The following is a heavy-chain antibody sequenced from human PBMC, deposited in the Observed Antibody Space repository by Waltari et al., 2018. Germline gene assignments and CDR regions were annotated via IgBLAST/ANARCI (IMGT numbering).Heavy chain of an antibody. CDR2: SHRSGRT. CDR3: ARDRGRGLYLDS. CDR1: GDSMNSNNW. D-gene: IGHD2-15*01. V-gene: IGHV4-4*02. Sequence: QLQLHESGPGLVKPSGTLSLTCAVSGDSMNSNNWWSWVRQPPEKGLEWIGQSHRSGRTNYNPSLESRVTISIDTANNQFSLKVTSTTAADTAVYYCARDRGRGLYLDSWGQGTLVTVSP. J-gene: IGHJ4*02.